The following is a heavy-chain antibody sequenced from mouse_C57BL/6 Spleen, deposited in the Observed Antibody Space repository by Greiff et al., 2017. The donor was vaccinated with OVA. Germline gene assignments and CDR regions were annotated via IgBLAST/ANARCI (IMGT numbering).Heavy chain of an antibody. V-gene: IGHV5-17*01. D-gene: IGHD1-1*01. CDR3: ATSNLLVITTVDWYFCV. CDR1: GFTFSDYG. Sequence: EVKLVESGGGLVKPGGSLKLSCAASGFTFSDYGMHWVRQAPEKGLEWVAYISSGNSTIYYADTVKGRFTITRNNAQNTLCLQMTSLRSEDTAMYYCATSNLLVITTVDWYFCVWGTGTTVTVSS. CDR2: ISSGNSTI. J-gene: IGHJ1*03.